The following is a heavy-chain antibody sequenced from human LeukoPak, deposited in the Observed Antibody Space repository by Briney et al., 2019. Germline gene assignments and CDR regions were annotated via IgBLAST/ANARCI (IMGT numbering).Heavy chain of an antibody. CDR3: ATRTRWFDP. D-gene: IGHD3/OR15-3a*01. CDR1: GYSISSGYY. CDR2: IYHSGST. Sequence: SETLSLTCTVSGYSISSGYYWGWIRQPPGKGLEWIGSIYHSGSTYYNPSLKSRVTISVVTSKNQFSLKLSSVTAADTAVYYCATRTRWFDPWGQGTLVTVSS. J-gene: IGHJ5*02. V-gene: IGHV4-38-2*02.